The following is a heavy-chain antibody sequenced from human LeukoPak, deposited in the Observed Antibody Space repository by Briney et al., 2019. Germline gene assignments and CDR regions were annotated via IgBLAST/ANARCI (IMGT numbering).Heavy chain of an antibody. CDR1: GGSFSGYY. D-gene: IGHD2-15*01. J-gene: IGHJ5*02. CDR2: INHSGST. Sequence: SETLSLTCAVYGGSFSGYYWSWIRQPPGKGLEWIGEINHSGSTNYNPSLKSRVTISVDTSKNQFSLKLSSVTAADTAVHYCARGGYCSGGSCYNWFDPWGQGTLVTVSS. CDR3: ARGGYCSGGSCYNWFDP. V-gene: IGHV4-34*01.